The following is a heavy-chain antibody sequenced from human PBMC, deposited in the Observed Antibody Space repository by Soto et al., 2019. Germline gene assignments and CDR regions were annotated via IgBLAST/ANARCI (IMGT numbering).Heavy chain of an antibody. CDR3: SRENWFQDY. Sequence: EVRLVESGGGLVQPGGSLRLSCAASGFTFSNYYMTWVRQAPGKGLEWVASMKYDGNEQNYVDSVKGRFTISRDNAKNSLYLQMNSLRAEDTALYYCSRENWFQDYWGQGTLVTVSS. CDR1: GFTFSNYY. CDR2: MKYDGNEQ. D-gene: IGHD3-9*01. J-gene: IGHJ4*02. V-gene: IGHV3-7*03.